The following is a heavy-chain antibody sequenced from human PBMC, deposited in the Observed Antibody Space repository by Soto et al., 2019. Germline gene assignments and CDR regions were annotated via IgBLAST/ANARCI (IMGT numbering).Heavy chain of an antibody. CDR1: GYTFTSYA. Sequence: ASVKVSCKASGYTFTSYAMHWVRQAPGQRLEWMGWINAGNGNTKYSQKFQGRVTVTRDTSASTAYMELSSLRSEDTAVYYCARWGPDSSGWPFDYWGQGTLVTVSS. CDR2: INAGNGNT. V-gene: IGHV1-3*01. J-gene: IGHJ4*02. D-gene: IGHD6-19*01. CDR3: ARWGPDSSGWPFDY.